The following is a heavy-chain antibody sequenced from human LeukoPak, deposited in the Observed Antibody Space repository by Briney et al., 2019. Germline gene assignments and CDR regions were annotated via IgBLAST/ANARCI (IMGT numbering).Heavy chain of an antibody. D-gene: IGHD1-1*01. Sequence: GGSLRLSCAASGFTFSDYYMSWIRQAPGKGLEWVSYISSSGSTIYYADSVKGRFTISRDNAKNSLYLEMNSLRVEDTAVYYCAKLNNYAFDFWGQGTMVTVSS. CDR3: AKLNNYAFDF. V-gene: IGHV3-11*04. CDR2: ISSSGSTI. J-gene: IGHJ3*01. CDR1: GFTFSDYY.